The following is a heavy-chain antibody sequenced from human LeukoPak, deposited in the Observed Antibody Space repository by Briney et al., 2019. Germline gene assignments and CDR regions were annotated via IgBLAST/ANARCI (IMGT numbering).Heavy chain of an antibody. CDR3: AKDTYSPNGNWFDP. Sequence: GGSLRLSCAASGFTFSSYAMSWVRQAPGKGLEWVSAISGSGGSTYYADSVKGRFTISRDNSKNTLYLQMDSLKAGDTAVYYCAKDTYSPNGNWFDPWGQGTLVTVSS. CDR2: ISGSGGST. V-gene: IGHV3-23*01. D-gene: IGHD1-26*01. CDR1: GFTFSSYA. J-gene: IGHJ5*02.